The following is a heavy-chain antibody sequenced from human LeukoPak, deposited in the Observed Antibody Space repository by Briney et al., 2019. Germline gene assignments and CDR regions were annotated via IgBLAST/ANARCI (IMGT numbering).Heavy chain of an antibody. J-gene: IGHJ4*02. CDR3: ARDPSSGYCLDY. CDR2: IYTSGST. D-gene: IGHD3-22*01. Sequence: SQTLSLTCTVSGGSISSGSYYWSWIRQPAGKGLEWIGRIYTSGSTNYNPSLKSRVTISVDTSKNQFSLKLSSVTAADTAVYYCARDPSSGYCLDYWGQGTLVTVSS. V-gene: IGHV4-61*02. CDR1: GGSISSGSYY.